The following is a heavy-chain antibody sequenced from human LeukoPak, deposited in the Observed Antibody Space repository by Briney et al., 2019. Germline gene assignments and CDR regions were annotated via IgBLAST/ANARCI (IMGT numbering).Heavy chain of an antibody. CDR1: GGSISSYY. V-gene: IGHV4-59*01. CDR3: ARDVGYCSSTSCYPSYNWFDP. D-gene: IGHD2-2*03. J-gene: IGHJ5*02. CDR2: IYYSGST. Sequence: SETLSLTCTVSGGSISSYYWSWIRQPPGKGLQWIGYIYYSGSTNYNPSLKSRVTILVDTSKNQFSLKLSSVTAADTAVYYCARDVGYCSSTSCYPSYNWFDPWGQGTLVTVSS.